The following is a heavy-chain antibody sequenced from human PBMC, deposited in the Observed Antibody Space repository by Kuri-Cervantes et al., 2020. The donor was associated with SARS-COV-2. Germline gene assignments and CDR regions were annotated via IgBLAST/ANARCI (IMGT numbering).Heavy chain of an antibody. V-gene: IGHV6-1*01. J-gene: IGHJ4*02. D-gene: IGHD2-15*01. Sequence: LRLSCAISGDSVSSNSAAWNWIRQSPSRGLEWLGRTYYRSKWYNDYAVSVKSRITINPDTSKNQFSLQLNSVTAADTAVYYCARSVCSGGSCRLKGGPYYFDYWGQGTLVTVSS. CDR1: GDSVSSNSAA. CDR2: TYYRSKWYN. CDR3: ARSVCSGGSCRLKGGPYYFDY.